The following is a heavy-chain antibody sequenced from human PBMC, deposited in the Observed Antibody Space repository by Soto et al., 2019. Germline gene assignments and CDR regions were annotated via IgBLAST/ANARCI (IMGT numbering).Heavy chain of an antibody. CDR1: DGSISNFY. CDR3: ARAPMVLTRSYFDS. J-gene: IGHJ4*02. CDR2: ISSSGNT. Sequence: SETLSLTCTVSDGSISNFYWSWVRQPPGKGLEWIGYISSSGNTNYNPSLKSRVSISVDTSKTQFSLNLTSVTAADTAVYYCARAPMVLTRSYFDSWGQGTPVTVSS. V-gene: IGHV4-59*01. D-gene: IGHD2-8*01.